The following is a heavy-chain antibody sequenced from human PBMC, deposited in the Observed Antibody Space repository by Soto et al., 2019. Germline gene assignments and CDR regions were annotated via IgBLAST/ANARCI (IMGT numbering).Heavy chain of an antibody. CDR1: GYSFSSYW. J-gene: IGHJ6*02. CDR2: IYPGDSDT. D-gene: IGHD6-19*01. V-gene: IGHV5-51*01. Sequence: GESLKISCKASGYSFSSYWIGWVRQMPGKGLECMVIIYPGDSDTKYSPSVQGQVTISADRSISTAYLQWTSLKASDTAMYYCARSKRGAYSSGWYSLSGYYNYGIDVWGQGTKVTVSS. CDR3: ARSKRGAYSSGWYSLSGYYNYGIDV.